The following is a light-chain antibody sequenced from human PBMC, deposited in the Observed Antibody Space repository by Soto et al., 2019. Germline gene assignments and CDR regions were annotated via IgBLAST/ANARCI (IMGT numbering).Light chain of an antibody. CDR3: QQYASSPLLT. V-gene: IGKV3-20*01. CDR1: HTISSSY. J-gene: IGKJ4*01. Sequence: EIVLTQSPGTLSLSPGERATLSCRASHTISSSYLAWYQQKPGQAPRLLIFGTSSRATGIPDRFSGSGSGTDFTLSISRLEPEDFAVYYCQQYASSPLLTFGGGTKVEIK. CDR2: GTS.